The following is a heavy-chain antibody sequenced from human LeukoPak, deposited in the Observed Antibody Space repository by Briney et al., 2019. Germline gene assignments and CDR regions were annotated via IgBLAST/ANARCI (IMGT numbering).Heavy chain of an antibody. CDR3: ARVTGYMIEGYFDY. CDR2: IYYRGST. Sequence: SETLSLTCTVSGGSISSYYWSWIRQPPGKGLEWIGYIYYRGSTNYNPSLKSRVTISVDTSKNQFSLKLSSVTAADTAVYYCARVTGYMIEGYFDYWGQGTLVTVSS. D-gene: IGHD3-22*01. V-gene: IGHV4-59*01. J-gene: IGHJ4*02. CDR1: GGSISSYY.